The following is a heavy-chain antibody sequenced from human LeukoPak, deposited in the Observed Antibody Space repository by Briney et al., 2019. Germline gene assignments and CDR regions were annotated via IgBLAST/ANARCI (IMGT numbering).Heavy chain of an antibody. CDR3: ARGASRSSSFSY. CDR2: IYYSGST. Sequence: SQTLSLTCTVSGGSISSGGYYWGWIRQHPGKGLEWIGYIYYSGSTYYNPSLKSRVTISVDTSKNQFSLKLSSVTAADTAVYYCARGASRSSSFSYWGQGTLVTVSS. CDR1: GGSISSGGYY. D-gene: IGHD6-6*01. V-gene: IGHV4-31*03. J-gene: IGHJ4*02.